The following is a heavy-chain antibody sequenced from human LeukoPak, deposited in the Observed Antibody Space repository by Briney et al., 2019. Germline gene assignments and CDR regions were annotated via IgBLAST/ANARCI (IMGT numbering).Heavy chain of an antibody. J-gene: IGHJ4*02. CDR3: AKRSAESSGYFDY. CDR2: ITASGAST. D-gene: IGHD6-19*01. V-gene: IGHV3-23*01. Sequence: GGSLRLSCAASGLTFMKYSMTWVRQAPGKGLEWVAAITASGASTDYADSVKGRFTIARDNSKNTLYLQMNSLRAEDTAIYYCAKRSAESSGYFDYWGQGALVTVSS. CDR1: GLTFMKYS.